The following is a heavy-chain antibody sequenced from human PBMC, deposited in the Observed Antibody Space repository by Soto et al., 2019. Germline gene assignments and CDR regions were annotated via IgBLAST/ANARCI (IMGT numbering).Heavy chain of an antibody. D-gene: IGHD6-6*01. CDR2: ISSSSSTI. Sequence: EVQLVESGGGLVQPGGSLRLSCAASGFTCSSYSMNWVRQAPGKGLEWVSYISSSSSTIYYADSVKGRFTISRDNAKNSLYLQMNSLRDEDTAVYYCAGAPEYSSSEADYWGQGTLVTVSS. V-gene: IGHV3-48*02. J-gene: IGHJ4*02. CDR1: GFTCSSYS. CDR3: AGAPEYSSSEADY.